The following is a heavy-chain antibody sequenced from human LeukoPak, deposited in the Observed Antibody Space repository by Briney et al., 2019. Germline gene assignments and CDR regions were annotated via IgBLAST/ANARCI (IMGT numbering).Heavy chain of an antibody. CDR1: GGSISSGDYY. J-gene: IGHJ6*02. CDR3: ARDAYCSGGSCYYYGMDV. CDR2: IYHSGST. D-gene: IGHD2-15*01. Sequence: SETLSLTCTVSGGSISSGDYYWSWIRQPPGKGLEWIGEIYHSGSTNYNPSLKSRVTISVDTSKNQFSLKLSSVTAADTAVYYCARDAYCSGGSCYYYGMDVWGQGTTVTVSS. V-gene: IGHV4-61*08.